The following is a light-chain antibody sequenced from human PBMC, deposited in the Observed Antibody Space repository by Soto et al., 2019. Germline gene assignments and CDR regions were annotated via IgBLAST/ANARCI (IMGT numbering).Light chain of an antibody. J-gene: IGKJ5*01. Sequence: EIVLTQSPGTLSLSPGERATLSCRASQSVSNSYLAWYQQKPGQAPRLLINGASTRATGIPDRFSGSGSGTEFTLTISSLQSEDFAVYYCQQYNNWPPITFGQGTRLEIK. CDR2: GAS. CDR3: QQYNNWPPIT. CDR1: QSVSNSY. V-gene: IGKV3D-15*01.